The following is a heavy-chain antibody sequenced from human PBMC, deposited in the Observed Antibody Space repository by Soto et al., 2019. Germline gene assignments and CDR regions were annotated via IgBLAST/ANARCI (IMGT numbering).Heavy chain of an antibody. J-gene: IGHJ5*02. CDR2: ISSSSRTI. D-gene: IGHD6-19*01. CDR1: GFTFSSYS. Sequence: EVQLVESGGGLVQPGGSLRLSCAASGFTFSSYSMNWVRQAPGKGLEWVSYISSSSRTIYYADSVKGRFTITRDNAKNSLYLQMNSLSAEDTAVYYCSRETQWLNWFDPWGQGTLVTVS. CDR3: SRETQWLNWFDP. V-gene: IGHV3-48*01.